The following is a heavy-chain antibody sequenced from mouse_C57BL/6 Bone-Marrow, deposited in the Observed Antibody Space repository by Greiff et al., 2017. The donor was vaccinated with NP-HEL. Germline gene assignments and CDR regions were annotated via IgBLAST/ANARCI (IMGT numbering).Heavy chain of an antibody. CDR1: GYAFSSSW. J-gene: IGHJ4*01. CDR3: ARVIRGAMDY. Sequence: QVQLKESGPELVKPGASVKISCKASGYAFSSSWMNWVKQRPGKGLEWIGRIYPGDGDTNYNGKFKGKATLTADKSSSKAYMQLSSLTSEDSAVYFCARVIRGAMDYWGQGTSVTVSS. D-gene: IGHD1-1*01. CDR2: IYPGDGDT. V-gene: IGHV1-82*01.